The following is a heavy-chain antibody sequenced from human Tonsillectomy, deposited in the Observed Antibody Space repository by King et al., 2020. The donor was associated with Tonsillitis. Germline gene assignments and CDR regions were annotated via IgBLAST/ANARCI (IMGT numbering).Heavy chain of an antibody. CDR1: GFTFSTYG. V-gene: IGHV3-30*18. D-gene: IGHD3-22*01. CDR3: ANDLYYYDSSGYLDY. J-gene: IGHJ4*02. Sequence: VQLVESGGGVVQPGRSLRLSCAASGFTFSTYGMHWVRQAPGKGLEWVAVISYDGSDKYYADSVKGRFTISRDNSKNTLYLQMHSLRAEDTAVYYCANDLYYYDSSGYLDYWGQGTLVTVSS. CDR2: ISYDGSDK.